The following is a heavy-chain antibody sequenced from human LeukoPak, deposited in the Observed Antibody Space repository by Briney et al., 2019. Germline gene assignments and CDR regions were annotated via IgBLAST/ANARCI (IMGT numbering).Heavy chain of an antibody. CDR1: GGSISSYY. Sequence: SETLTLTCTVSGGSISSYYWSWIRQPPRKGLEWIGYIYYSGSTNYNPSLKSRVTISVDTSKNQFSLKLSSVTAADTAVYYCARCTGYSSIYYYYMDVWGKGTTVTVSS. CDR3: ARCTGYSSIYYYYMDV. CDR2: IYYSGST. J-gene: IGHJ6*03. D-gene: IGHD6-13*01. V-gene: IGHV4-59*01.